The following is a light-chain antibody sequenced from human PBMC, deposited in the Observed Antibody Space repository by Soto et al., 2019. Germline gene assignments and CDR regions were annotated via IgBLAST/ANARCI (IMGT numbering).Light chain of an antibody. CDR1: QGVSNN. V-gene: IGKV3-15*01. J-gene: IGKJ2*01. CDR3: QQYDNWPSVYT. CDR2: GAS. Sequence: EIVMTQSPATLPVSPGERATLSCSTSQGVSNNLAWYQQKPGQAPRLLIYGASTSATSTPARFSGSGSGTEFTLTINNLQSEDFAVYYCQQYDNWPSVYTFGPGTKQEIK.